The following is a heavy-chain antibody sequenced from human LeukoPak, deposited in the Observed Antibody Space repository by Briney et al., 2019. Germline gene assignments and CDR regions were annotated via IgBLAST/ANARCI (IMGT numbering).Heavy chain of an antibody. D-gene: IGHD6-6*01. V-gene: IGHV4-59*01. CDR2: IYYSGST. CDR1: GGSISSYY. CDR3: ARYSSSSSEVDY. Sequence: PSETLSLTCTVSGGSISSYYWSWIRQPPGKGLEWIGYIYYSGSTNYSPSLKSRVTISVDTSKNQFSLKLSSVTAADTAVYYCARYSSSSSEVDYWGQGTLVTVSS. J-gene: IGHJ4*02.